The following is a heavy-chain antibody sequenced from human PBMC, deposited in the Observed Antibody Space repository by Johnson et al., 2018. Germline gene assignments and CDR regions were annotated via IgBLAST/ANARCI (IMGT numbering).Heavy chain of an antibody. CDR3: ARVYYYDSGAFDAFDI. V-gene: IGHV4-34*01. J-gene: IGHJ3*02. D-gene: IGHD3-22*01. CDR2: INHSGST. Sequence: QVQLQQWGAALLKPSETLSLTCAVYGGSFSGYYWSWIRQPPGKGLEWIGEINHSGSTNYNPSLKSRVTISVDTSKNQFSLKLSSVTAADTAVYYCARVYYYDSGAFDAFDIGGQGTMVTVSS. CDR1: GGSFSGYY.